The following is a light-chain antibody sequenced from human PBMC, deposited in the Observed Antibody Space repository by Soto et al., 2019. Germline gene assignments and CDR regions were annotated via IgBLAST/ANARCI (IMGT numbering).Light chain of an antibody. CDR1: QDIATY. CDR3: QQLKNNPWT. V-gene: IGKV1-9*01. Sequence: DIQLTQSPSFLSASVGDRVIITCRANQDIATYLAWYQQKPGKAPKLLIYAASTLESGVPSRFSGSGSGTEFTLTISSLQPEDFATYYCQQLKNNPWTFDQGTKVEIK. CDR2: AAS. J-gene: IGKJ1*01.